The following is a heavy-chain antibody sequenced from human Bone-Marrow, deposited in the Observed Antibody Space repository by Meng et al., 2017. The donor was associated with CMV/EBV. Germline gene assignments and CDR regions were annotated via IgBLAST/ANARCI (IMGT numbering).Heavy chain of an antibody. CDR1: GFTFSSYG. V-gene: IGHV3-30*19. D-gene: IGHD2/OR15-2a*01. CDR2: ISSDGSSR. J-gene: IGHJ4*02. CDR3: AFLTLYYFDY. Sequence: GGSLRLSCAASGFTFSSYGMHWVRQAPGKGLEWVALISSDGSSRYYTDSVKGRFTISRDNSKNTLYLQMNSLRVEDTAVYFCAFLTLYYFDYWGQGALVTVSS.